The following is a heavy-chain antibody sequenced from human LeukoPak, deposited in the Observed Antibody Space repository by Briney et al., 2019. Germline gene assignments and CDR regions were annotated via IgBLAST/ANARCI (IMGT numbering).Heavy chain of an antibody. CDR3: ARDRLGATGHWRIDV. Sequence: PSETLSLTCTVSGGSFSSYYWTWMRQPAGKGLEWVGRIYNSGTTNYSPSLESRVTMSLHTSKHRFSLSLSSVTAADTAVYYCARDRLGATGHWRIDVWGRGTLVTVSS. J-gene: IGHJ2*01. D-gene: IGHD1-26*01. V-gene: IGHV4-4*07. CDR2: IYNSGTT. CDR1: GGSFSSYY.